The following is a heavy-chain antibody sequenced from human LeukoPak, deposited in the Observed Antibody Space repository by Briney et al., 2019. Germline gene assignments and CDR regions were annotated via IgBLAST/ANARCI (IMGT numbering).Heavy chain of an antibody. Sequence: SETLSLTCTVSGGSISSYYWSWIRQPAGKGLEWIGRIYTSGSTNYNPSLKSRVTMSVDTSKNQFSLKLSSVTAADTAVYYCARDGVDSSGWTRHEHYFDYWGQGTLVTVSS. J-gene: IGHJ4*02. D-gene: IGHD6-19*01. CDR3: ARDGVDSSGWTRHEHYFDY. V-gene: IGHV4-4*07. CDR2: IYTSGST. CDR1: GGSISSYY.